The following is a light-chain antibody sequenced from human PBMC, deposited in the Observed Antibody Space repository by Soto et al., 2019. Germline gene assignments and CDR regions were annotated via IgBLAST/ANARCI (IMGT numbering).Light chain of an antibody. CDR3: SSCTSSSTPI. CDR2: DVS. J-gene: IGLJ2*01. Sequence: QSVLTQPASVSGSPGQSITISCTGTSSDVAGYNYVSWYQQHPGKAPKLMIYDVSNRPSGVSNRFSGSKSGNTASLTISGLQAEDEADYYCSSCTSSSTPIFGGGTKVTVL. CDR1: SSDVAGYNY. V-gene: IGLV2-14*01.